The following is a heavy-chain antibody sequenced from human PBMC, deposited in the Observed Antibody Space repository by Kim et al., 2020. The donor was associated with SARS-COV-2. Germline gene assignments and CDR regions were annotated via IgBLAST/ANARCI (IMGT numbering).Heavy chain of an antibody. V-gene: IGHV3-23*01. J-gene: IGHJ4*02. Sequence: YADAVGCRFIISRDNSENTVYLQMKSLRADDKALYYCAKDHPSSCWPAFECWGQGTLVTVSS. CDR3: AKDHPSSCWPAFEC. D-gene: IGHD2-15*01.